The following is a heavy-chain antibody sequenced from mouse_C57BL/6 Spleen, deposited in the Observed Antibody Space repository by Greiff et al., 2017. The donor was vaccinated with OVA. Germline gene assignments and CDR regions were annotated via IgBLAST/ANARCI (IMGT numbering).Heavy chain of an antibody. CDR1: GYTFTSYW. V-gene: IGHV1-55*01. D-gene: IGHD1-1*01. Sequence: QVQLQRPGAELVKPGASVRRSGKASGYTFTSYWITWVKRGPGQGLGWIGDIYPGSGSTNYNEKFKSKATLTVDTSSSTAYMQLSSLTSEDSAVYYCARGDYYETWFAYWGQGTLVTVSA. CDR2: IYPGSGST. J-gene: IGHJ3*01. CDR3: ARGDYYETWFAY.